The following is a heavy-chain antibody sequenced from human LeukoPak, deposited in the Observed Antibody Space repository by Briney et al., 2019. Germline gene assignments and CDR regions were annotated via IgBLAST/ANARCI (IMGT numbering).Heavy chain of an antibody. Sequence: SETLSLTCIVSGGSISSSSYYWGWIRQPPGKGLEWIGSIYYSGSTYYNPSLKSRVTISVDTSKNQFSLKLSSVTAADTAVYYCAREDRDIVVVPAGYFDYWGQGTLVTVSS. CDR2: IYYSGST. V-gene: IGHV4-39*07. CDR1: GGSISSSSYY. CDR3: AREDRDIVVVPAGYFDY. D-gene: IGHD2-2*01. J-gene: IGHJ4*02.